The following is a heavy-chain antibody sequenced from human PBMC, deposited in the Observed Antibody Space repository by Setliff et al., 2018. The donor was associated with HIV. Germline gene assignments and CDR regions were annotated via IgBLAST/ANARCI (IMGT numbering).Heavy chain of an antibody. Sequence: LSLTCAVYGGSFSAYHWSWIRQTPGKGLEWLGEINHSGSTAYNLALESRVSMSIDTSKNQFFLKLNSVTAADTAVYYCSRSDFWVGYTALYNWFDPWGQGTRVTVSS. V-gene: IGHV4-34*01. CDR2: INHSGST. J-gene: IGHJ5*02. D-gene: IGHD3-3*01. CDR1: GGSFSAYH. CDR3: SRSDFWVGYTALYNWFDP.